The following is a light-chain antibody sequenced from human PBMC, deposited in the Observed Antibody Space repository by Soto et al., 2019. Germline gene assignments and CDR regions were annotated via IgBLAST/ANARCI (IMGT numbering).Light chain of an antibody. CDR3: QQYYIYPPA. Sequence: DIQMTQSPSTLSAYVGDRVTITCRASQNVRIYLAWYQQKPGKAPKLLIYQTSSLQSGVPSRFSGSGSETEFTLAISSLQPEDFATYYCQQYYIYPPALGLGTKVDIK. J-gene: IGKJ3*01. CDR1: QNVRIY. CDR2: QTS. V-gene: IGKV1-5*03.